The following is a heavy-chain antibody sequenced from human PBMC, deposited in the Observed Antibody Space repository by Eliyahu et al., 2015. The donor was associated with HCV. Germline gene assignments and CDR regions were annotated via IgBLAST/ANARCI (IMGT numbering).Heavy chain of an antibody. CDR2: INNDGSDT. D-gene: IGHD5-12*01. Sequence: EVQLVXSGGDLVQPGGSLRLSCAXSGFTFSGYWMXWVRQAPGKGLVWVSPINNDGSDTMYADSVKGRFTMXRDNAKNTLFLQMNNLRVEDTAVYYCTRGLRGPDYWGQGTLVTVSS. V-gene: IGHV3-74*03. J-gene: IGHJ4*02. CDR3: TRGLRGPDY. CDR1: GFTFSGYW.